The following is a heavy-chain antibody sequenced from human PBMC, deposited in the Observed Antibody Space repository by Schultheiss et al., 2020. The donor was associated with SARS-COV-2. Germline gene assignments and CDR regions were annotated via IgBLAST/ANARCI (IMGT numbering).Heavy chain of an antibody. D-gene: IGHD5-18*01. V-gene: IGHV4-34*01. CDR1: GGSFSGYY. CDR2: INHSGST. Sequence: SETLSLTCAVYGGSFSGYYWSWIRQPPGKGLEWIGEINHSGSTNYNPSLKSRVTISVDTSKNQFSLKLSSVTAADTAVYYCARVRGYSNGYVCGAFDIWGQGTMVTVSS. J-gene: IGHJ3*02. CDR3: ARVRGYSNGYVCGAFDI.